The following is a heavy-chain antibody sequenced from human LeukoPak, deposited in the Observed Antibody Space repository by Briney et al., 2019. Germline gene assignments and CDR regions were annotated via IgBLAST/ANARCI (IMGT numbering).Heavy chain of an antibody. CDR3: ARDLTGAVFDF. CDR2: ITSDGSST. V-gene: IGHV3-74*01. CDR1: GFTFSSYW. D-gene: IGHD1-26*01. J-gene: IGHJ4*02. Sequence: GGSLRLSCAASGFTFSSYWMHWVRQAPGKGLVCVSRITSDGSSTSYADSVRGRFTISRDNAKNTVYLQMNSLRAEDTAVYYCARDLTGAVFDFWGQGTLVTVSS.